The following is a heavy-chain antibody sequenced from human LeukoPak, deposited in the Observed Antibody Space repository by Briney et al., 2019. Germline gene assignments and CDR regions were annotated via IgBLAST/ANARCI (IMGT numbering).Heavy chain of an antibody. J-gene: IGHJ4*02. CDR2: FTSSNRSI. V-gene: IGHV3-21*01. CDR3: ARENSGIAATDIIDS. D-gene: IGHD6-13*01. Sequence: GSLRLSCAASGFTFSSYSMTRVRQAPGKGLEWVSSFTSSNRSIYYADSVKGRFTISRDNAKKSLHLQMNSLRADDTAIYYCARENSGIAATDIIDSWGQGTLVTVSS. CDR1: GFTFSSYS.